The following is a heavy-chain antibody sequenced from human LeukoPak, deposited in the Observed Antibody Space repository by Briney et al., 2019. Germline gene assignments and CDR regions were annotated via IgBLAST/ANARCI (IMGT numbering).Heavy chain of an antibody. Sequence: ASVKVSCKASGYTFTSYGISWVRQAPGQGLEWMGWISAYNGNTNYAQKLQGRVTMTTDTSTSTAYMELRSLRSDDTAVYYCARDRLGRIRGYSGCDSGYWGQGTLVTVSS. CDR2: ISAYNGNT. CDR3: ARDRLGRIRGYSGCDSGY. J-gene: IGHJ4*02. D-gene: IGHD5-12*01. V-gene: IGHV1-18*04. CDR1: GYTFTSYG.